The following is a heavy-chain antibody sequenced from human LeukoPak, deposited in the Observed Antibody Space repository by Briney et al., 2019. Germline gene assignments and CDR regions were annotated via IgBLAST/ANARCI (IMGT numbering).Heavy chain of an antibody. CDR1: GFTFTTYA. J-gene: IGHJ3*02. Sequence: GGSLRLSCAASGFTFTTYAMNWVRQAPGKGLEWVAGISGSAGNTYYADSVKGRFTISRDTSKNTLYLQMNSLRAEDTAVYYCAKGMATVTIDAFDIWGQGTMVTVSS. CDR3: AKGMATVTIDAFDI. D-gene: IGHD4-17*01. V-gene: IGHV3-23*01. CDR2: ISGSAGNT.